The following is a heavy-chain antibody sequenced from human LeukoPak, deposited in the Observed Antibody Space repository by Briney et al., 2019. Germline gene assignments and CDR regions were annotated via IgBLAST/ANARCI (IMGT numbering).Heavy chain of an antibody. V-gene: IGHV1-18*01. D-gene: IGHD2-2*01. CDR3: ARCWFSVVVPAPSLRFDP. CDR1: GGTFSSYG. CDR2: ISAYNGNT. J-gene: IGHJ5*02. Sequence: ASVKVSCKASGGTFSSYGISWVRQAPGQGLEWMGWISAYNGNTNYAQKLQGRVTMTTDTSTSTAYMELRSLRSDDTAVYYCARCWFSVVVPAPSLRFDPWGQGTLVTVSS.